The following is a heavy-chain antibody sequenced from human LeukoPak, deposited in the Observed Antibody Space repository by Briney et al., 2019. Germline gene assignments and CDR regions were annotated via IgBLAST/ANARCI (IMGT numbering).Heavy chain of an antibody. J-gene: IGHJ6*02. D-gene: IGHD2-21*02. CDR3: ARDLSVVTDYYGMDV. Sequence: SETLSLTCAVSGGSISSSNWWSWVRQPPGKGLEWIGEIYHSGSTNYNPSLKSRVTISVDTSKNQFSLKLSSVTAADTAVYYCARDLSVVTDYYGMDVWGQGTTVTVSS. CDR1: GGSISSSNW. CDR2: IYHSGST. V-gene: IGHV4-4*02.